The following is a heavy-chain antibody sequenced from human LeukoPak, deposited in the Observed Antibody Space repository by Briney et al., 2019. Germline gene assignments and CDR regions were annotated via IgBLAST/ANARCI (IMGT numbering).Heavy chain of an antibody. V-gene: IGHV1-3*01. CDR3: ARSPVGYDSSGYCPDH. D-gene: IGHD3-22*01. Sequence: ASVKVSCKASGYTFSSYVMYWVRQAPGQRLEWMGWINAGNGNTKYSQKFRGRVTITRDTPASTAYVELSSLRSEDTAVYFCARSPVGYDSSGYCPDHWGQGTLVTVSS. J-gene: IGHJ5*02. CDR1: GYTFSSYV. CDR2: INAGNGNT.